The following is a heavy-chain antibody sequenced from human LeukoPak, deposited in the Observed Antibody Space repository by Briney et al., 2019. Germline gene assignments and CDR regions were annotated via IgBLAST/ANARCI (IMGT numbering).Heavy chain of an antibody. D-gene: IGHD5-18*01. V-gene: IGHV3-9*03. CDR2: ISWNSGSI. CDR1: GFTFSNYA. CDR3: ALSGYSYGSDAFDI. Sequence: QPGGSLRLSCAASGFTFSNYAMHWVRQAPGKGLEWVSGISWNSGSIGYADSVKGRFTISRDNAKNSLYLQMNSLRAEDMALYYCALSGYSYGSDAFDIWGQGTMVTVSS. J-gene: IGHJ3*02.